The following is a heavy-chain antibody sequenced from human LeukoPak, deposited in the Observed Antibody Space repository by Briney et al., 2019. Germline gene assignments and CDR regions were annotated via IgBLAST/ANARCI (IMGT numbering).Heavy chain of an antibody. J-gene: IGHJ3*02. CDR3: ARDQSVRLLQTSSTYFKHVFAI. V-gene: IGHV1-18*01. CDR1: GYTFTNYG. CDR2: ISAYNGKT. D-gene: IGHD6-13*01. Sequence: ASVTVSCKNSGYTFTNYGISWVRQAPGLGREWMGWISAYNGKTNYAQKVQGRVTMTTDTSTSTDYMELRSLRFDDTAVYYCARDQSVRLLQTSSTYFKHVFAIWGQGSMVTVSS.